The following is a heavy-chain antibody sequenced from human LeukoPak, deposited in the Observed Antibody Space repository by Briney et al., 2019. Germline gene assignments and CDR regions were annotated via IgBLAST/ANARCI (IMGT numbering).Heavy chain of an antibody. CDR3: ARLSAYYYGSYFYYYMDV. J-gene: IGHJ6*03. Sequence: GESLRLSCEGSGFSFSSYWMTWVRQLPGKGPEWVANIRQDESEIYFADSVKGQFTISRDNAKKSSYCHMSSLRAEDTALYYCARLSAYYYGSYFYYYMDVWGKGTTVTV. V-gene: IGHV3-7*01. D-gene: IGHD3-10*01. CDR2: IRQDESEI. CDR1: GFSFSSYW.